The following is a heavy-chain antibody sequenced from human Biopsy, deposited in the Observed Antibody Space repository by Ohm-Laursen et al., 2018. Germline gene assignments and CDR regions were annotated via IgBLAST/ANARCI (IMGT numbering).Heavy chain of an antibody. CDR3: ARNRVDVVKVTTIGWNFDL. CDR2: IHYTGHI. J-gene: IGHJ2*01. D-gene: IGHD5-12*01. V-gene: IGHV4-59*08. CDR1: GVSISSYF. Sequence: GTLSLTCTVSGVSISSYFWSWIRQTPGKGLEWIGYIHYTGHIRINPSLNSRATISVDTSKDQFSLKLSSLTAADTAIYYCARNRVDVVKVTTIGWNFDLWGRGTLVTVS.